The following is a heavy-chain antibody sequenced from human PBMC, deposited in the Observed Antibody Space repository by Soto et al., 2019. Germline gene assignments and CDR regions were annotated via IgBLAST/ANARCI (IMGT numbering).Heavy chain of an antibody. V-gene: IGHV3-48*02. J-gene: IGHJ4*02. CDR1: GFTFSVYS. Sequence: GGSLRLSCVASGFTFSVYSMNWVRQAPGKGLEWFSYITSDTKTIKYADSVKGRFTISRDNAKNSVYLQMNSLRDEDTAVYYCSRSVEGHFDYWGQGTVVTVSS. CDR3: SRSVEGHFDY. D-gene: IGHD6-19*01. CDR2: ITSDTKTI.